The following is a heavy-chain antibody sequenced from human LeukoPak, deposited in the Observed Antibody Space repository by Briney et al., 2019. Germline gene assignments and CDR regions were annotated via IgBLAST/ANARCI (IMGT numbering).Heavy chain of an antibody. CDR2: INHSGST. D-gene: IGHD6-13*01. J-gene: IGHJ5*02. CDR1: GGSFSGDY. Sequence: SETLSLTCAVYGGSFSGDYWSWIRQPPGKGLEWIGEINHSGSTNYNPSLKSRVTISVDTSKNQFSLKLSSVTAADTAVYYCARGLFRFLAAVKRWIDPWGQGTLVTVSS. CDR3: ARGLFRFLAAVKRWIDP. V-gene: IGHV4-34*01.